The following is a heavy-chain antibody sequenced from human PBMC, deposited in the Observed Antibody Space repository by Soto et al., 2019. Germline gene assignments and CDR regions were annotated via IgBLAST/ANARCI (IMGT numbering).Heavy chain of an antibody. D-gene: IGHD3-16*01. Sequence: KPSETLSLTCTVSGGSISSYYWSWIRQPAGKGLEWIGRIYTSGSTNYNPSLKSRVTMSVDTSKNQFSLKLSSVIVADTAVYYCARDDYVPTGKGYYGMDVWGQGTTVTVSS. CDR2: IYTSGST. CDR3: ARDDYVPTGKGYYGMDV. J-gene: IGHJ6*02. CDR1: GGSISSYY. V-gene: IGHV4-4*07.